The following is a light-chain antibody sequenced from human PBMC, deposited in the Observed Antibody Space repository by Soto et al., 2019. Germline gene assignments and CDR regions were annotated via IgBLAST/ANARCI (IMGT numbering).Light chain of an antibody. J-gene: IGLJ1*01. Sequence: QSVLTQPASVSGSPGQSITISCTGTSSDVGGYSYVSWYQQHPGKAPKLMIYDVSNRPSGVSNRFSASKSGNTASLTISGLQAEDEAEYYCSSYESSTTLVFGTVTEVTDL. CDR2: DVS. V-gene: IGLV2-14*03. CDR3: SSYESSTTLV. CDR1: SSDVGGYSY.